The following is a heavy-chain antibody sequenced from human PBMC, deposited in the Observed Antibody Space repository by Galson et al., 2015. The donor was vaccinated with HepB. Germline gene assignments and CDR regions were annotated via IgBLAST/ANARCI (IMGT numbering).Heavy chain of an antibody. CDR2: IHYSGAT. CDR1: GGSINTYYFY. J-gene: IGHJ5*02. D-gene: IGHD3-10*01. Sequence: ETLSLTCTVSGGSINTYYFYWGWIRQPPGKALEWVGSIHYSGATYYSSSLDSRIVMSMDTSTNQFSLRLTSVTAADTATYYCMRQPRELLLRGRLDPWGQGILVTVSS. CDR3: MRQPRELLLRGRLDP. V-gene: IGHV4-39*01.